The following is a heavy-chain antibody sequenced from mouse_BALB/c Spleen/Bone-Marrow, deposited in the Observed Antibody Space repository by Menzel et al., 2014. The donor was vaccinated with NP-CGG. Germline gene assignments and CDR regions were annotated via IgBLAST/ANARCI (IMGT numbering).Heavy chain of an antibody. V-gene: IGHV7-1*02. CDR1: GFTFSDFY. CDR2: SRNKANDYST. CDR3: TRDGRFRRPVDY. J-gene: IGHJ4*01. Sequence: EVKLMESGGGLVQPGGSLRLSCETSGFTFSDFYMAWVRPPPGKRLEWIAASRNKANDYSTEYSASVKGRFIVSRDTSQSILYLQMNALRAEDTAMYYCTRDGRFRRPVDYWGQGTSVTVSS.